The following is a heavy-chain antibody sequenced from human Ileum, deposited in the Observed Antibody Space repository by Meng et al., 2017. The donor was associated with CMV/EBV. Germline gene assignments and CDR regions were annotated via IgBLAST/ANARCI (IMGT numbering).Heavy chain of an antibody. CDR2: MNEGNGIT. V-gene: IGHV1-3*01. J-gene: IGHJ4*02. CDR3: ARIAYGAHFDD. Sequence: SWKTSGYSFTNDARRWVRQAPVQGLEWMGWMNEGNGITKYSQNFQSRVTFTRDTSASTGYMELSSLRFEDTAMYYCARIAYGAHFDDWGQGTLVTVSS. CDR1: GYSFTNDA. D-gene: IGHD4-17*01.